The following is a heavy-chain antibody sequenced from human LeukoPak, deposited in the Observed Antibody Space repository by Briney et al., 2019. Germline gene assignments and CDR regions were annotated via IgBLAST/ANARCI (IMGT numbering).Heavy chain of an antibody. D-gene: IGHD1-14*01. V-gene: IGHV3-11*01. J-gene: IGHJ6*02. CDR3: ARDADHQSAYGIDV. CDR1: GFTFSDYY. CDR2: ISSSGSTI. Sequence: GGSLRLSCSASGFTFSDYYKSWIRQAPGKGLEWLSYISSSGSTIYYADSVKGRFTIFRDNAKNSLYLQMNSLRAEDTAVYYCARDADHQSAYGIDVWGQGTTVTVSS.